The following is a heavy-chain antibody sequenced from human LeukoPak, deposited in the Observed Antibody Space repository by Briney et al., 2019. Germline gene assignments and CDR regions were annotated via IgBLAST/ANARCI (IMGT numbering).Heavy chain of an antibody. J-gene: IGHJ4*02. D-gene: IGHD3-9*01. CDR3: ARLVGILTGYYGY. V-gene: IGHV1-18*01. CDR1: GYTFTSYG. CDR2: ISAYNGNT. Sequence: ASVKVSCKASGYTFTSYGISWVRQAPGQGLEWMGWISAYNGNTNYAQKFQGRVTMTRDTSISTAYMELSRLRSDDTAVYYCARLVGILTGYYGYWGQGTLVTVSS.